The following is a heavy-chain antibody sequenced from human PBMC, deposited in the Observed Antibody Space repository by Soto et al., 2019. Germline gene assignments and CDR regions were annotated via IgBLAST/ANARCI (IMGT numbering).Heavy chain of an antibody. J-gene: IGHJ4*02. D-gene: IGHD1-7*01. V-gene: IGHV3-74*03. CDR3: ARAGDWNYVVVF. CDR1: GFTFTHYR. Sequence: EVQLVESGGGFVQPGGSLRLSCAASGFTFTHYRIHWVRQPPGKGLEWVGRINSDGARIEYGDSVKGRFTISRDNAHNMVFLQMNSLTDEDSGVYFCARAGDWNYVVVFWGQGTLVTVSS. CDR2: INSDGARI.